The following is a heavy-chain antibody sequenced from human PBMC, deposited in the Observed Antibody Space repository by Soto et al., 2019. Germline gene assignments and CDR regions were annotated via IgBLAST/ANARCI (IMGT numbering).Heavy chain of an antibody. CDR3: ASIMGAIHFDY. Sequence: PSXTLSLTCTVSGGSISSGTYYWCWIRQPPGKGLEWIGHIYYSGGTYYNPSLKSRVTISVDTSKNQFSLKLSSVTAADTAVYYCASIMGAIHFDYWGQGTLVTVSS. D-gene: IGHD1-26*01. J-gene: IGHJ4*02. CDR2: IYYSGGT. CDR1: GGSISSGTYY. V-gene: IGHV4-39*01.